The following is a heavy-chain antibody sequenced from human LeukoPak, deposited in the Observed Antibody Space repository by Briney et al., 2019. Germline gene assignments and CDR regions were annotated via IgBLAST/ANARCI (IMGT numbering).Heavy chain of an antibody. J-gene: IGHJ4*02. CDR3: VRDGSGYLDY. Sequence: GGSLRLSCAASGFTFSSYWMHWVRQDPGKGLVWVSRINSDGSSTDYADSVKGRFTISRDNAKNTLYLEMNILRAEDTSVYYCVRDGSGYLDYWGQGTLVTVSS. V-gene: IGHV3-74*01. D-gene: IGHD3-22*01. CDR2: INSDGSST. CDR1: GFTFSSYW.